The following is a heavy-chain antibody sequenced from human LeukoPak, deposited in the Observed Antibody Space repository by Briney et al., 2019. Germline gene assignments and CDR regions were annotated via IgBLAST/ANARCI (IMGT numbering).Heavy chain of an antibody. D-gene: IGHD3-22*01. Sequence: GGSLRLSCAASGFTFSDYYMSWIRQAPGKGLEWVSYISSSGSTIYYADSVKGRFTISRDNSKNTLYLQMNSLRAEDTAVYYCAKDPGITMIVVVITPYAFDIWGQGTMVTVSS. CDR1: GFTFSDYY. V-gene: IGHV3-11*04. CDR2: ISSSGSTI. J-gene: IGHJ3*02. CDR3: AKDPGITMIVVVITPYAFDI.